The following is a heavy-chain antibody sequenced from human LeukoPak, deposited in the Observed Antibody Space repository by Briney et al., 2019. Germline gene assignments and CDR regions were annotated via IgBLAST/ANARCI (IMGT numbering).Heavy chain of an antibody. CDR3: IKGAYDFWSDYYYYYMDV. CDR1: GGSISSSSYY. Sequence: PSETLSLTCTVSGGSISSSSYYWGWIRQPPGKGLEWIGSIYYSGSTYYNPSLKSRVTISVDTSKDQFSLKLSSVTAADTAVYYCIKGAYDFWSDYYYYYMDVWGKGTTVTVSS. D-gene: IGHD3-3*01. V-gene: IGHV4-39*01. J-gene: IGHJ6*03. CDR2: IYYSGST.